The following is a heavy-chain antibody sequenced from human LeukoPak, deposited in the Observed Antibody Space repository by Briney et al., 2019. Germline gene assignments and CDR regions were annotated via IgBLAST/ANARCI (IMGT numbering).Heavy chain of an antibody. CDR2: INQGGRT. V-gene: IGHV4-34*01. CDR3: ARGKRVWFGELMTSLSYFYIDV. J-gene: IGHJ6*03. CDR1: GGSFSDYL. Sequence: KTSETLSLTCAVNGGSFSDYLWTWIRQSPGKGLEWIGEINQGGRTNFNPSLKSRVTISADRSKYHFSLTLRSVTAADTAVYYCARGKRVWFGELMTSLSYFYIDVWGRGTTVIVSS. D-gene: IGHD3-10*01.